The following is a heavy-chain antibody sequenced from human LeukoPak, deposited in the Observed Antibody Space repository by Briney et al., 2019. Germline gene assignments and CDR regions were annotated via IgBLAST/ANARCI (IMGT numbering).Heavy chain of an antibody. CDR1: GFTFTDHY. Sequence: PGASMKVSCKSSGFTFTDHYIHWVCQAPGQGLEWMGYIGPRSTFTSSPQEFQGRVTMTRDASMSTAYMELTRLTADDTAVYYCVREGEGPLSKYFDYWGQGTLVTVSS. D-gene: IGHD2/OR15-2a*01. J-gene: IGHJ4*02. V-gene: IGHV1-2*02. CDR2: IGPRSTFT. CDR3: VREGEGPLSKYFDY.